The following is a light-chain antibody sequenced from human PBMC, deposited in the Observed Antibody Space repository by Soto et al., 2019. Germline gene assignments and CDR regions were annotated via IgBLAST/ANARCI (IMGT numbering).Light chain of an antibody. CDR2: DVS. J-gene: IGLJ1*01. Sequence: QSVLTQPASVSGSPGQSITISCTGTSSDVGGYKYVSWYQQHPGKAPKLMIYDVSNRPSGVSNRFSGYKSGNTASLTISGVQAEDEADYYCSSYTSSVNYVFGTVTKVTVL. V-gene: IGLV2-14*03. CDR3: SSYTSSVNYV. CDR1: SSDVGGYKY.